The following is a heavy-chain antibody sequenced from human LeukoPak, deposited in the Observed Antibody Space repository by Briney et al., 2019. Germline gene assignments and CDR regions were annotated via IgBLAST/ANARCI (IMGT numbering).Heavy chain of an antibody. CDR1: GNTFTSYY. CDR2: INPSGGST. Sequence: ASVKVSCKASGNTFTSYYMHWVRQAPGQGLEWMGIINPSGGSTGYAQKFQGRVTMTRDTSTSTVYMELSSLRSDDTAVYYCARSSGRSQNRDYMDVWGKGTTVTISS. J-gene: IGHJ6*03. CDR3: ARSSGRSQNRDYMDV. D-gene: IGHD1-14*01. V-gene: IGHV1-46*01.